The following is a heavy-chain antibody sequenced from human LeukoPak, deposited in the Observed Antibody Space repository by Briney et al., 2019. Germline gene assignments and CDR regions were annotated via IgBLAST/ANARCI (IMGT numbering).Heavy chain of an antibody. CDR2: IYSGGST. D-gene: IGHD3-10*01. CDR1: GFTFSSYG. Sequence: GGSLRLSCAASGFTFSSYGMHWVRQAPGKGLEWVSVIYSGGSTYYADSVKGRFTISRDNSKNTLYLQMNSLRAEDTAVYYCARSTMVRGVRFDPWGQGTLVTVSS. V-gene: IGHV3-53*01. CDR3: ARSTMVRGVRFDP. J-gene: IGHJ5*02.